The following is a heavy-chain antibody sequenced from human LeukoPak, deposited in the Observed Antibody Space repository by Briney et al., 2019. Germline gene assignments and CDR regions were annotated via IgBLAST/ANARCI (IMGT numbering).Heavy chain of an antibody. CDR2: ISDNGERT. D-gene: IGHD1-14*01. CDR3: ATETNGRHYDY. Sequence: PGGSLRLSCAVSGFTFSTYGMNWVRQAPGKGLEWVSAISDNGERTYYADSVKGRFTISRDNSKSTLYLQMNSLRAEDTAVYYCATETNGRHYDYWGQGTLLTVSS. CDR1: GFTFSTYG. V-gene: IGHV3-23*01. J-gene: IGHJ4*02.